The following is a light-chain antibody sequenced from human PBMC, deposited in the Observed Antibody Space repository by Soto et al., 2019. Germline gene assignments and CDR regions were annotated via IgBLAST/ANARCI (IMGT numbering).Light chain of an antibody. V-gene: IGLV2-14*01. J-gene: IGLJ1*01. CDR3: SSYTTSSIYV. Sequence: QSVLTQPASVSGSPGQSITISCTGTSSDVGSYNFVSWYQQLPGKAPKLMIYEVSNRPSGVSNRFSGSKSGNTASLTISGLQAEDEADYYCSSYTTSSIYVFGSGTKVTVL. CDR2: EVS. CDR1: SSDVGSYNF.